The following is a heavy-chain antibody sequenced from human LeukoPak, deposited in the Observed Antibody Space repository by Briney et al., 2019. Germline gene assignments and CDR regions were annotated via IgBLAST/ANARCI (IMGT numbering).Heavy chain of an antibody. D-gene: IGHD3-10*01. V-gene: IGHV3-30*02. CDR2: IRSDGSNK. CDR3: AKDDAWLRFGE. J-gene: IGHJ4*02. CDR1: GFTFSSYS. Sequence: GGSLRLSCAASGFTFSSYSMNWVRQAPGKGLEWVAFIRSDGSNKYYADSVKGRFTISRDNSKLYLQMNSLRAEDTAVYYCAKDDAWLRFGEWSQGTLVTVSS.